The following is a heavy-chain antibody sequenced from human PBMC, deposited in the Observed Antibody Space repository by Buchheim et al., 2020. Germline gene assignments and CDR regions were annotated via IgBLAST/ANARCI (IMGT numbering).Heavy chain of an antibody. CDR2: IHYSGST. J-gene: IGHJ4*02. CDR1: GDSMNSYS. Sequence: QVRLQESGPGLVKPSETLSLTCTVSGDSMNSYSWSWIRQPPGKGLEWIGHIHYSGSTSYNPSLKSRVIISVDTSKNQLSLKVSSVTAAGTAVYYCARHLGYCTGGSCPWGYWGQGTL. D-gene: IGHD2-15*01. V-gene: IGHV4-59*08. CDR3: ARHLGYCTGGSCPWGY.